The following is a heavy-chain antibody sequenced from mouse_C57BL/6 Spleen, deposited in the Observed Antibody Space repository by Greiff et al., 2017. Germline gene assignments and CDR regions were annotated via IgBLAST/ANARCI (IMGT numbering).Heavy chain of an antibody. D-gene: IGHD1-2*01. V-gene: IGHV1-61*01. CDR3: ASGYNAWFAY. CDR1: GYTFTSYW. Sequence: QVQLQQPGAELVRPGSSVKLSCKASGYTFTSYWMDWVKQRPGQGLEWIGNIYPSDSETHYNQKFKDKATLTVEKSSSTAYMQLSSLTSEDSAVYYCASGYNAWFAYWGQGTLVTVSA. CDR2: IYPSDSET. J-gene: IGHJ3*01.